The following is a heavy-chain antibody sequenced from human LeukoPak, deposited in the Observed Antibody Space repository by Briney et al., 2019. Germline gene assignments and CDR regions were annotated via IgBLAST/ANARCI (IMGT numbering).Heavy chain of an antibody. CDR3: ARDTGALSSATGWFDP. D-gene: IGHD3-10*01. CDR1: GGTFSSYA. CDR2: INPNSGGT. V-gene: IGHV1-2*02. Sequence: PMASVKVSCKASGGTFSSYAISWVRQAPGQGLEWMGWINPNSGGTNYAQKFQGRVTMTRDTSISTAYMELSRLRSDDTAVYYCARDTGALSSATGWFDPWGQGTLVTVSS. J-gene: IGHJ5*02.